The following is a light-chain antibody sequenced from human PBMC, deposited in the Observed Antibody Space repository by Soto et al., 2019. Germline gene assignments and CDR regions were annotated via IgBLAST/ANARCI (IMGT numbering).Light chain of an antibody. CDR1: QSLLSNNKNF. V-gene: IGKV4-1*01. Sequence: DIVMTQSPDSLAVSLAERAIFNCKSSQSLLSNNKNFLAWYQQRPGQPPKLLIHSASTRKSGVPDRFSGSGSGTDFTLTISSLQAEDVAVYYCQQYYNAPITFGQGTRLEIK. CDR3: QQYYNAPIT. CDR2: SAS. J-gene: IGKJ5*01.